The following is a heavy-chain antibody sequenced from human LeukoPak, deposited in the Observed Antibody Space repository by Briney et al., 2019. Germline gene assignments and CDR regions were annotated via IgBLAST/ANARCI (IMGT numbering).Heavy chain of an antibody. CDR3: ARDHDWAFDY. V-gene: IGHV3-48*01. J-gene: IGHJ4*02. Sequence: GGSLRLSCAASGFTFSSYSMNWVRRAPGKGLEWASYIGSDSTTIDYADSVKGRLTISRDNARNSLYLQMNSLRAEDTAVYYCARDHDWAFDYWGQGTLVTVSS. CDR1: GFTFSSYS. D-gene: IGHD3-16*01. CDR2: IGSDSTTI.